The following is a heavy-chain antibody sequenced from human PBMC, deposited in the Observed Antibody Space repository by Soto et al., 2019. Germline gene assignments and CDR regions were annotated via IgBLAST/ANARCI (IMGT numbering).Heavy chain of an antibody. J-gene: IGHJ4*02. Sequence: QVQLQESGPGLVKPSQTLSLTCTVSGGSISSGGYYWSWIRQHPGKGLEWIGYIYYSGSTYYNPSLKSRVTTPVDTSKNQFSLKLSSVTAADTAVYYCAREGGIVGATAADYWGQGTLVTVSS. CDR3: AREGGIVGATAADY. CDR1: GGSISSGGYY. V-gene: IGHV4-31*03. D-gene: IGHD1-26*01. CDR2: IYYSGST.